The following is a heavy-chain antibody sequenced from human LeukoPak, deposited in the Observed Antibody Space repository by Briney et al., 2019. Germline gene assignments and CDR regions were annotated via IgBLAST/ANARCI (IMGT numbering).Heavy chain of an antibody. J-gene: IGHJ4*02. CDR2: IYHPGST. CDR1: GYSISSGYY. D-gene: IGHD6-19*01. V-gene: IGHV4-38-2*02. CDR3: ARGGGIAVAGE. Sequence: SETLSLTCTVSGYSISSGYYWSWIRQPPGKGLEWIGSIYHPGSTHYNPSLKSRVTISMDTSKNQFSLKLSSVTAADTAVYYCARGGGIAVAGEWGQGTLV.